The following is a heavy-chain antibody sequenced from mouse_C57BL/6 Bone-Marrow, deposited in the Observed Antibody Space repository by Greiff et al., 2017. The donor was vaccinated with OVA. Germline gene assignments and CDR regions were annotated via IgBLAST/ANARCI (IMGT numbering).Heavy chain of an antibody. CDR2: IDPETGGT. D-gene: IGHD1-1*01. CDR1: GYTFTDYE. V-gene: IGHV1-15*01. J-gene: IGHJ2*01. CDR3: TKRALYGSSSFDY. Sequence: VKLVESGAELVRPGASVTLSCKASGYTFTDYEMHWVKQTPVHGLEWIGAIDPETGGTAYNQKFKGKAILTADKSSSTAYMELRSLTSEDSAVYYCTKRALYGSSSFDYWGQGTTLTVSS.